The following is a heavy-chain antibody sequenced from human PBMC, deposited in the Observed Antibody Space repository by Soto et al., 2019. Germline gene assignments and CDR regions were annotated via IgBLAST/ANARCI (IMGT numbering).Heavy chain of an antibody. V-gene: IGHV3-23*01. Sequence: PGGSLRLSCAASGFSFSNFAMSWVRQAPGKGLEWVSSIGGGSEKIYYSDSVKGRFTISRDNSKNTLYLQMNSLGAEDTALFYCARIFGAYDYFDYWGQGTPVTVSS. CDR2: IGGGSEKI. CDR1: GFSFSNFA. CDR3: ARIFGAYDYFDY. J-gene: IGHJ4*02. D-gene: IGHD5-12*01.